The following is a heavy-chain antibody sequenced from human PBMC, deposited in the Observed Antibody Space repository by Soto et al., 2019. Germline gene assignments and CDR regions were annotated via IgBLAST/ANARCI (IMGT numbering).Heavy chain of an antibody. CDR1: GFTFSSYS. V-gene: IGHV3-48*01. D-gene: IGHD3-10*01. J-gene: IGHJ4*02. CDR3: ARDGGSWGSWFGELLDGAGFDY. Sequence: GGSLRLSCAASGFTFSSYSMNWVRQAPGKGLEWVSYISSSSSTIYYADSVKGRFTISRDNAKNSLYLQMNSLRAEDTAVYYCARDGGSWGSWFGELLDGAGFDYWGQGTLVTVSS. CDR2: ISSSSSTI.